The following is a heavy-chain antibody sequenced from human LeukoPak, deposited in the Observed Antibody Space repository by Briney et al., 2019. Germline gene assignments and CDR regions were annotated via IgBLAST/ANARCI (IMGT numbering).Heavy chain of an antibody. D-gene: IGHD5-12*01. V-gene: IGHV3-30*04. J-gene: IGHJ4*02. CDR1: GFTFSSYA. CDR2: ISYDGSNK. Sequence: GGSLRLSCAASGFTFSSYAMSWVRQAPGKGLEWVAVISYDGSNKYYADSVKGRFTISRDNSKNTLYLQMNSLRAEDTAVYYCARDGYNYFGFDYWGQGTLVTVSS. CDR3: ARDGYNYFGFDY.